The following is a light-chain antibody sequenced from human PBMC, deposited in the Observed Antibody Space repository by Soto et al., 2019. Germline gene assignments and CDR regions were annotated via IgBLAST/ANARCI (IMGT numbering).Light chain of an antibody. Sequence: AQSPGTLSLSPGERATLSCRASQSVGNTYLAWYQQKPGKAPKLLIYKASSLESGVPSRFSGSGSGTEFTLTISSLQPDDFATYYCQQYNSSPTFGQGTKVEIK. J-gene: IGKJ1*01. CDR1: QSVGNTY. CDR2: KAS. CDR3: QQYNSSPT. V-gene: IGKV1-5*03.